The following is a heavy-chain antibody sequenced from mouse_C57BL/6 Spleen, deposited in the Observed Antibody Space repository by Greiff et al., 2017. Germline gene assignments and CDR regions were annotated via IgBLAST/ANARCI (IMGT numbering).Heavy chain of an antibody. CDR3: ASPYDGNRWFAY. V-gene: IGHV5-6*01. CDR1: GFTFSSYG. J-gene: IGHJ3*01. Sequence: EVHGVESGGDLVKPGGSLKLSCAATGFTFSSYGMSWVRQTPDKRLEWVATISSGGSYTYYPDSVKGRFTISRDNAKNTLYLQMSSLKSEDTAMYYCASPYDGNRWFAYWGQGTLVTVSA. CDR2: ISSGGSYT. D-gene: IGHD2-1*01.